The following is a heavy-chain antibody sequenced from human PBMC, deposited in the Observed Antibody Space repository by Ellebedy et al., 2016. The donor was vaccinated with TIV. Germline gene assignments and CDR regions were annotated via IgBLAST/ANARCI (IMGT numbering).Heavy chain of an antibody. CDR3: ASTPFSAGSGYHPHDY. CDR2: ITHSGST. J-gene: IGHJ4*02. Sequence: SQTLSLTCAVYGGSFSGYYWSWIRQPPGKGLEWIGEITHSGSTNYNPSLKSRVTISVDTSKNQFSLNLNSVTAADTAVYFCASTPFSAGSGYHPHDYWGQGILVTVSS. D-gene: IGHD5-12*01. V-gene: IGHV4-34*01. CDR1: GGSFSGYY.